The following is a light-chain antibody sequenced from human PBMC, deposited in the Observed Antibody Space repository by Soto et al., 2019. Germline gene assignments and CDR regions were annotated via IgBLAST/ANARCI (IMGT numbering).Light chain of an antibody. V-gene: IGKV3-15*01. J-gene: IGKJ1*01. CDR2: HVS. Sequence: EIVMTQSPATLSVSPGERVTLPCRASESISTNLAWYQQKPGQAPRLVLYHVSSRAAGVPARFSGSGSGTEFTLTISSLQSEDFAVYYCQQYNKWPPWTFGQGTKVEIK. CDR3: QQYNKWPPWT. CDR1: ESISTN.